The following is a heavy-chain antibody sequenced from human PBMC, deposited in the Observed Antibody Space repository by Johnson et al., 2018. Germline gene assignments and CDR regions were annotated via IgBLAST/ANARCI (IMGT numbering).Heavy chain of an antibody. D-gene: IGHD6-25*01. J-gene: IGHJ6*02. Sequence: QVQLQQWGAGLLKPSETLSLTCAVNGGSLSGGFWSWVRQSPGKGLEWIVEINQRSPTHYNPSLQSRLTVSIDTSKNSFSLNLESVTAPDTAVYSCANAADYCYWMGVWGPGTTVTVSS. CDR3: ANAADYCYWMGV. V-gene: IGHV4-34*01. CDR2: INQRSPT. CDR1: GGSLSGGF.